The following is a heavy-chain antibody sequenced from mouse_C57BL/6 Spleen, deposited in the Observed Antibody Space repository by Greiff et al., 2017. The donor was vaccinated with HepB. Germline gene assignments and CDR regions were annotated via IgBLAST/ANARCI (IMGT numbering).Heavy chain of an antibody. J-gene: IGHJ4*01. CDR1: GFSFTSYG. CDR2: IWSGGST. Sequence: VQLQQSGPGLVQPSQSLSITCTVSGFSFTSYGVHWVRQSPGKGLEWLGVIWSGGSTDDNAAFISRLSISKDNSKSQVFFKMNSLQADDTAIYYCARKGGSSYYAMDYWGQGTSVTVSS. V-gene: IGHV2-2*01. D-gene: IGHD1-1*01. CDR3: ARKGGSSYYAMDY.